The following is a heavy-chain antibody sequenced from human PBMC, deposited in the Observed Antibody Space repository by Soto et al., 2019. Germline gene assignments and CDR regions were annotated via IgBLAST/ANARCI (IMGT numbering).Heavy chain of an antibody. Sequence: ASVKVSCKASGYTFTSYYMHWVRQAPGQGLEWMGIINPSGGSTSYAQKFQGRVTMTRDTSTSTVYMELSSLRSEDTAVYYCARVTTVTTYPPAEYFQHWGQGTLVTVSS. CDR2: INPSGGST. J-gene: IGHJ1*01. D-gene: IGHD4-17*01. CDR3: ARVTTVTTYPPAEYFQH. CDR1: GYTFTSYY. V-gene: IGHV1-46*01.